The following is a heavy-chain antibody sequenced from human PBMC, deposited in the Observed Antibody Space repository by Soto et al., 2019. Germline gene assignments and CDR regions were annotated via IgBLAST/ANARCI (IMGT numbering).Heavy chain of an antibody. J-gene: IGHJ6*02. CDR2: IIPIFGTA. D-gene: IGHD6-6*01. V-gene: IGHV1-69*13. CDR1: GGTFSSYA. Sequence: GASVKVSCKASGGTFSSYAISWVRQAPGQGLEWMGWIIPIFGTANYAQKFQGRVTITADESTSTAYMELSSLRSEDSAVYYCAREGGSASYYYGMDVWGQGTTVTVSS. CDR3: AREGGSASYYYGMDV.